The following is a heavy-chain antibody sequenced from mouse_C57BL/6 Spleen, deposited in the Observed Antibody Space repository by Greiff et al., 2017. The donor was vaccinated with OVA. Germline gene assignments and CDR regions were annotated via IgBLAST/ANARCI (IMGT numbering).Heavy chain of an antibody. D-gene: IGHD4-1*01. CDR3: ARSNWDYAMDY. CDR2: INPSNGGT. J-gene: IGHJ4*01. CDR1: GYTFTSYW. Sequence: VQLQQSGTELVKPGASVKLSCKASGYTFTSYWMHWVKQRPGQGLEWIGNINPSNGGTNYNEKFKSKATLTVDKSSRTAYMQLSSLTSEDSAVYYCARSNWDYAMDYWGQGTSVTVSS. V-gene: IGHV1-53*01.